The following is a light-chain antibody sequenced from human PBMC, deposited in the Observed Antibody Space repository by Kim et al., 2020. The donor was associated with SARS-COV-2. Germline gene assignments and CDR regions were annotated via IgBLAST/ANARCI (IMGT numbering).Light chain of an antibody. CDR3: QQYGTSPCT. CDR1: QSVTSSY. V-gene: IGKV3-20*01. Sequence: EIILTQSPGTLSLSPGERATLSCRTSQSVTSSYLTWYQQKPGQAPRLLIYGASRRATGISDRFSGSGSGTEFTLTISRLEPEDFAVYYCQQYGTSPCTFGQGTKVDIK. CDR2: GAS. J-gene: IGKJ1*01.